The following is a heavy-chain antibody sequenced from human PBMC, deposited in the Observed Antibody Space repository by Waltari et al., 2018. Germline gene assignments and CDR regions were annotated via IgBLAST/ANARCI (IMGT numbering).Heavy chain of an antibody. CDR1: GGTFSSYA. Sequence: QVQLVQSGAEVKKPGSSVKVSCKASGGTFSSYAIRWVRQAPGQGLEWMGGIIPIFGTANYAQKFQGRVTITADKSTSTAYMELSSLRSEDTAVYYCARPYGQNYYDSSGYYRAFDIWGQGTMVTVSS. D-gene: IGHD3-22*01. CDR2: IIPIFGTA. CDR3: ARPYGQNYYDSSGYYRAFDI. J-gene: IGHJ3*02. V-gene: IGHV1-69*14.